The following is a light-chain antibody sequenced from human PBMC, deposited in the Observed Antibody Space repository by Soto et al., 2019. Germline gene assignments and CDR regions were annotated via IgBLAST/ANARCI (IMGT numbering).Light chain of an antibody. Sequence: MPLAPATLPSPPGAKLCLHCRASQTVSSKLAWYQQKPGQAPRLLIYAASTRATGISARFSGSGSGTEFTLTISSLQSEDFTIYYCQYYSNWLATFGRGTKVDIK. J-gene: IGKJ4*02. CDR3: QYYSNWLAT. V-gene: IGKV3D-15*01. CDR2: AAS. CDR1: QTVSSK.